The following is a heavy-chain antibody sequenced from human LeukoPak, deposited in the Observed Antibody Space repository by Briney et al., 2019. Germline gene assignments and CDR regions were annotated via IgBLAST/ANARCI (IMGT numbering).Heavy chain of an antibody. V-gene: IGHV3-30*18. CDR1: GFTFSSYG. J-gene: IGHJ4*02. Sequence: GGSLRLSCAASGFTFSSYGMHWVRQAPGKGLEWVAVISYDGSNKYYADSVKGRFTISRDNSKNTLYLQMNSLRAEDTAVYYCANWNDDNFDYWGQGTLVTVSS. CDR2: ISYDGSNK. CDR3: ANWNDDNFDY. D-gene: IGHD1-1*01.